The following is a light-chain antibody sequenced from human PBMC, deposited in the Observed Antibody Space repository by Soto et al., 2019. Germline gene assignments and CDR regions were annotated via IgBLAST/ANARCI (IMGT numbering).Light chain of an antibody. CDR3: QQYHTDWT. Sequence: DIQMTQYTSPLSASVGDTVTITCRASEGIDNWLAWYQQKPGKAPKLLIFAASTLVRGVPSRFSGRGSGTEFTLTISSLQADDYATFYCQQYHTDWTFGQG. CDR2: AAS. V-gene: IGKV1-5*01. CDR1: EGIDNW. J-gene: IGKJ1*01.